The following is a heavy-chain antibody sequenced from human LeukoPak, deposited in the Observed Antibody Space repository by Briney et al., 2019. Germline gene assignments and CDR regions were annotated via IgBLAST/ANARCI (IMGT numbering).Heavy chain of an antibody. CDR2: IYYSGST. CDR1: GGSISSSSYY. V-gene: IGHV4-39*02. J-gene: IGHJ6*03. Sequence: PSETLSLTCTVSGGSISSSSYYWGWIRQPPGKGLEWIGSIYYSGSTYYNPSLKSRVTISVDTSKNQFSLKLSSVTAADTAVYYCAREGGSSSQYYYYYYYMDVWGKGTTVTVSS. CDR3: AREGGSSSQYYYYYYYMDV. D-gene: IGHD6-6*01.